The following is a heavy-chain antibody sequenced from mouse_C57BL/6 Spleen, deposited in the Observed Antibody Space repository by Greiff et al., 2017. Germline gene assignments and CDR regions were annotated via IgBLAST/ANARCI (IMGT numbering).Heavy chain of an antibody. CDR1: GYTFTSYN. Sequence: LQESGAELVRPGASVKMSCKASGYTFTSYNMHWVKQTPRQGLEWIGAIYPGNGDTSYNQKFKGKATLTVDKYSSTAYMQLSSLTSEDSAVYFCATITTVVADAMDYWGQGTSVTVSS. CDR2: IYPGNGDT. J-gene: IGHJ4*01. D-gene: IGHD1-1*01. CDR3: ATITTVVADAMDY. V-gene: IGHV1-12*01.